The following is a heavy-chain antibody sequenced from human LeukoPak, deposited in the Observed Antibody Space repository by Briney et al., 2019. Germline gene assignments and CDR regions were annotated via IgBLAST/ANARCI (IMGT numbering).Heavy chain of an antibody. CDR1: GFTFSSYA. CDR2: ISASGGST. V-gene: IGHV3-23*01. CDR3: AKDRSAAAGYSSDY. J-gene: IGHJ4*02. D-gene: IGHD6-13*01. Sequence: PGGSLRLSCAASGFTFSSYAMSWVRQAPGKGLEWVSGISASGGSTFYADSVKGRFTISRDNSKNTLYLQMNSLRVEDTALYYCAKDRSAAAGYSSDYWGQGTLVTVSS.